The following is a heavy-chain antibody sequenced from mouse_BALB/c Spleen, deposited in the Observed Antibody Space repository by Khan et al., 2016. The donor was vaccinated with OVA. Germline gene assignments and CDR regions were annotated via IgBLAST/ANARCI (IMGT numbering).Heavy chain of an antibody. CDR3: VRDEAYYRNDGWCAY. CDR1: GYTFTSYT. CDR2: INPSNGYT. Sequence: VQLQESGAELARPGASVKMSCKASGYTFTSYTIHWIKLRPGQGLEWIGYINPSNGYTNYNQKFKDKATLTADKSSTTAYMQLSSLTSDDSAVYNCVRDEAYYRNDGWCAYWGQGTLVTVSA. J-gene: IGHJ3*01. D-gene: IGHD2-14*01. V-gene: IGHV1-4*01.